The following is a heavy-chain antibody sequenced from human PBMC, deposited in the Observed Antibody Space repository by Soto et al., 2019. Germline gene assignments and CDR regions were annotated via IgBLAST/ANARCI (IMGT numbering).Heavy chain of an antibody. V-gene: IGHV3-23*01. CDR1: GFTFSNYG. CDR3: AKEMIASTLADFFDY. J-gene: IGHJ4*02. D-gene: IGHD2-21*01. CDR2: ISGSGGRT. Sequence: EVQLLESGGGLIQPGGSPRLSCEASGFTFSNYGMTWVRLAPGKGLEWVSTISGSGGRTFYADPVKGRFTISRDNSKNPLYLQMNSLRAEDTAVYYCAKEMIASTLADFFDYWGQGTLVTVSS.